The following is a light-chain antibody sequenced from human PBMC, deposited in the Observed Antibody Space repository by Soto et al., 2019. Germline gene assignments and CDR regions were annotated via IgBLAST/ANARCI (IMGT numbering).Light chain of an antibody. Sequence: DIEVTQSPSTLSAYVGDSVTITCRASQTITYRLAWYHQKPGKAPNLLVYDASSLESGVPSRSSGSVSGTDFTLTVSSLQPEDFATYYCQHFDDYPFTFGPGTKVD. CDR3: QHFDDYPFT. V-gene: IGKV1-5*01. CDR1: QTITYR. J-gene: IGKJ3*01. CDR2: DAS.